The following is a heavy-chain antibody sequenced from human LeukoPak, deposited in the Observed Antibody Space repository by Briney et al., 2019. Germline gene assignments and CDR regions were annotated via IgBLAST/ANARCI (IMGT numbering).Heavy chain of an antibody. CDR3: ARLGSARLFRLFDY. V-gene: IGHV4-59*08. D-gene: IGHD2-21*01. Sequence: SETLSLTCTVPGGSISSYYWSWIRQPPGKGLEWIGYIYYSGSTNYNPSLKSRVTISVDTSKNQFSLKLSSVTAADTAVYYCARLGSARLFRLFDYWGQGTLVTVSS. CDR1: GGSISSYY. CDR2: IYYSGST. J-gene: IGHJ4*02.